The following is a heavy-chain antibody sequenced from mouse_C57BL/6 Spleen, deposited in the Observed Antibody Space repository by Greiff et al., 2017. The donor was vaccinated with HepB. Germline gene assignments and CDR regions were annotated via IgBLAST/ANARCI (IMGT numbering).Heavy chain of an antibody. J-gene: IGHJ2*01. CDR1: GYSITSGYY. Sequence: ESGPGLVKPSQSLSLTCSVTGYSITSGYYWNWIRQFPGNKLEWMGYISYDGSNNYNPSLKNRISITRDTSKNQFFLKLNSVTTEDTATYYCARTGDDYDEYYFDYWGQGTTLTVSS. V-gene: IGHV3-6*01. CDR2: ISYDGSN. CDR3: ARTGDDYDEYYFDY. D-gene: IGHD2-4*01.